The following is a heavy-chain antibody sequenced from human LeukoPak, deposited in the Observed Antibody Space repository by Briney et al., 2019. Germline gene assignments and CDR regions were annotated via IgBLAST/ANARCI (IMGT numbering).Heavy chain of an antibody. CDR3: ARDMIRGVVNN. J-gene: IGHJ4*02. V-gene: IGHV3-74*01. CDR1: GFTFSRYW. D-gene: IGHD3-10*01. Sequence: GSLRLSCAASGFTFSRYWMTWVRQAPGKGLVWVSLINPSGSFTTYADSVKGRFTISRDNAKNRLYMQMNSLRVEDTAVYYCARDMIRGVVNNWGQGALVTVSS. CDR2: INPSGSFT.